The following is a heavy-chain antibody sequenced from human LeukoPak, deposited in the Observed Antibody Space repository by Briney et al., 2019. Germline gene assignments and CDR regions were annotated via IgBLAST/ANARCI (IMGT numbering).Heavy chain of an antibody. CDR1: GYTFTSYW. V-gene: IGHV5-10-1*01. Sequence: PGESLGISCKGSGYTFTSYWISWVRQVPGKGLEWMGKIDPSDSYTSYSPSFQGHVTISADKSISAAFLQWSSLKASDTAMYYCARHSHYDFWSGYLDYWGQGPLVTVSS. CDR3: ARHSHYDFWSGYLDY. CDR2: IDPSDSYT. J-gene: IGHJ4*02. D-gene: IGHD3-3*01.